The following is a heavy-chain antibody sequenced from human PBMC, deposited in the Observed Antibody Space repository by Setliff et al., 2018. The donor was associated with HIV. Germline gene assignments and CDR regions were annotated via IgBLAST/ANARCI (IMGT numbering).Heavy chain of an antibody. J-gene: IGHJ4*02. CDR1: GYSISSDYH. CDR2: IFYSGSA. D-gene: IGHD3-22*01. Sequence: SETLSLTCAVSGYSISSDYHWAWVRQSQGKGREWIGSIFYSGSANYNPSLRSPVAISVDTSKNQFSLKLTSVTAADTAVYYCARWPPHRSSDYDQEYYFDYWGQGTLVTVSS. V-gene: IGHV4-38-2*01. CDR3: ARWPPHRSSDYDQEYYFDY.